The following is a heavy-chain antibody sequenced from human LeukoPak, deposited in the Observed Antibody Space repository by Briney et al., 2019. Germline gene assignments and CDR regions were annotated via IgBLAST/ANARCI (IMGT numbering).Heavy chain of an antibody. CDR3: AREEVVPAAIVYYYYYMDV. D-gene: IGHD2-2*02. J-gene: IGHJ6*03. Sequence: SETLSLTCTVSGGSISSYYWSWIRQPPGKGLEWIGYIYYSGSTNYNPSLKSRVTISVDTSKNQFSLKLSSVTAADTAVYYCAREEVVPAAIVYYYYYMDVWGKGTTVTVSS. V-gene: IGHV4-59*12. CDR2: IYYSGST. CDR1: GGSISSYY.